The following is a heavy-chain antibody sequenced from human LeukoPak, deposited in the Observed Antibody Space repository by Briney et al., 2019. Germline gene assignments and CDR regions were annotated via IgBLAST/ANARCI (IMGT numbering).Heavy chain of an antibody. CDR3: ARTIAAAGEVDY. J-gene: IGHJ4*02. D-gene: IGHD6-13*01. CDR2: ISSSSSYI. CDR1: GFTFSSYS. V-gene: IGHV3-21*01. Sequence: PGGSLRLSCAASGFTFSSYSMNWVRQAPGKGLEWVSSISSSSSYIYHADSVKGRFTISRDNAKNSLYLQMNSLRAEDTAVYYCARTIAAAGEVDYWGQGTLVTVSS.